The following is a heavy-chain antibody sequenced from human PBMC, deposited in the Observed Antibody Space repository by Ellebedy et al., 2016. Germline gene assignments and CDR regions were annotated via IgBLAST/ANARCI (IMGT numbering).Heavy chain of an antibody. CDR1: SYTFTSYG. D-gene: IGHD3-3*01. J-gene: IGHJ3*02. CDR3: ARAVQDFWSGYYGAFDI. Sequence: ASVKVSXKASSYTFTSYGISWVRQAPGQGLEWMGWISAYNGNTNYAQKLQGRVTMTTDTSTSTAYMELRSLRSDDTAVYYCARAVQDFWSGYYGAFDIWGQGTMVTVSS. CDR2: ISAYNGNT. V-gene: IGHV1-18*01.